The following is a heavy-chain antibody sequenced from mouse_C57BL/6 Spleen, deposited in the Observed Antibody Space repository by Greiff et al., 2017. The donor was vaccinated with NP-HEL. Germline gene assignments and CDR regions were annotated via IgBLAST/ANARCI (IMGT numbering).Heavy chain of an antibody. V-gene: IGHV1-69*01. D-gene: IGHD3-2*02. CDR3: ARLDSSGLDY. CDR1: GYTFTSYW. Sequence: QVQLQQPGAELVMPGASVKLSCKASGYTFTSYWMHWVKQRPGQGLEWIGEIDPSDSYTNYNQKFKGKSTLTVDKSSSPAYMQLSSLTSEDSAVYYCARLDSSGLDYWGQGTTLTVSS. J-gene: IGHJ2*01. CDR2: IDPSDSYT.